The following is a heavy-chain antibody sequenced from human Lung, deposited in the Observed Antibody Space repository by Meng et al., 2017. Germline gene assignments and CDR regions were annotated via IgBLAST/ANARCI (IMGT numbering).Heavy chain of an antibody. CDR3: ARSKQWLDS. J-gene: IGHJ4*02. Sequence: QVHLQQSGPGLVKPSQTLSLTWAISGDSVPSNSAAWSWTRQSPSRGLEWLGRTYYRSKWYNGYAVSVRRRITINPDTSKNQFSLQLNSVTPEDTAGYYCARSKQWLDSWGQGTLVTVSS. V-gene: IGHV6-1*01. CDR2: TYYRSKWYN. D-gene: IGHD6-19*01. CDR1: GDSVPSNSAA.